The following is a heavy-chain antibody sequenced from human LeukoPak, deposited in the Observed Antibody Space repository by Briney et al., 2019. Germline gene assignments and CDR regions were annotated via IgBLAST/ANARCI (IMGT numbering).Heavy chain of an antibody. D-gene: IGHD5-18*01. CDR2: ISGDDGST. Sequence: LPGGSLRLSCAASGFTFSSYAMSWVRQAPGKGLEWVSAISGDDGSTYYADSLKGRFTISRDNSKNTLYLQMNSLRAEDTAVYYCAKDISQGYTYGFIEQDFWGQGTPVTVSS. V-gene: IGHV3-23*01. J-gene: IGHJ4*02. CDR1: GFTFSSYA. CDR3: AKDISQGYTYGFIEQDF.